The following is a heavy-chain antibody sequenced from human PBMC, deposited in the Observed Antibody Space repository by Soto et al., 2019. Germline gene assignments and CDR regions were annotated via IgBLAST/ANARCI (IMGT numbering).Heavy chain of an antibody. CDR2: ISAYNGNT. V-gene: IGHV1-18*01. Sequence: ASVKVSCKASGYTFTSYGISWVRQAPGQGLEWMGWISAYNGNTNYAQKLQGRVTMTTDTSTSTAYMELSSLRSEDTAVYYCAREVRDGYNSQIPDYWGQGTLVTVSS. J-gene: IGHJ4*02. CDR1: GYTFTSYG. D-gene: IGHD5-12*01. CDR3: AREVRDGYNSQIPDY.